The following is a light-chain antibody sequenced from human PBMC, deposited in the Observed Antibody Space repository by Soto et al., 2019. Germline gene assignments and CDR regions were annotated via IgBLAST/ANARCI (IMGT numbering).Light chain of an antibody. Sequence: EIVMTQSPATLSVSPGDTATLSCRASQSIGKKVAWYQQTSGQAPRLLIYGASTRAAGVPVRFSGSGSGTEFALTISGLQSEDFAVYYCQQYDNWPPWTFGQGTKVEIK. CDR3: QQYDNWPPWT. J-gene: IGKJ1*01. CDR2: GAS. V-gene: IGKV3-15*01. CDR1: QSIGKK.